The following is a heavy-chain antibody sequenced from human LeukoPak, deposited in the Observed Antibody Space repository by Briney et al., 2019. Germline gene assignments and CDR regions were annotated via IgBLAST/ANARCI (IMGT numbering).Heavy chain of an antibody. Sequence: GGSLRLSCSASGFTFSSYAMHWVRQAPGKGLEYVSDISSNGGSTYYADSVKGRFTISRDNSKNTLYLQMSSLRAEDTAVYYCVKARGYSSSWYGPFDYWGQGTLVTVSS. CDR1: GFTFSSYA. J-gene: IGHJ4*02. CDR3: VKARGYSSSWYGPFDY. CDR2: ISSNGGST. V-gene: IGHV3-64D*06. D-gene: IGHD6-13*01.